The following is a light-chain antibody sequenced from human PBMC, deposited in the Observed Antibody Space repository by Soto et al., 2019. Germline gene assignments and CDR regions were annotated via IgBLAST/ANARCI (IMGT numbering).Light chain of an antibody. J-gene: IGKJ1*01. V-gene: IGKV3-20*01. CDR1: QSVTSNY. CDR3: QQYGGSPRT. CDR2: GAS. Sequence: EIVLTQSPDTLSLSPGERAALSCRASQSVTSNYVAWYQQKPGQAPRLLIYGASSRATGIPDRFSGSGSGTDFTLTISRLETEDFAVYYCQQYGGSPRTFGQGTKVEIK.